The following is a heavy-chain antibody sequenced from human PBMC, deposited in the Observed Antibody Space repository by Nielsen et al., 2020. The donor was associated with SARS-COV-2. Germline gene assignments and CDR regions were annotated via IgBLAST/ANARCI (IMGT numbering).Heavy chain of an antibody. J-gene: IGHJ4*02. D-gene: IGHD2/OR15-2a*01. V-gene: IGHV3-30*09. CDR3: ATANSGNYFHPFDY. Sequence: GESLKISCSASGFIFSAYAMHWVRQVPGKGLEWVAVLSYDGSNKSYGGSVRGRFAISRENSKNTLYLQMNSLRVEDTAVYYCATANSGNYFHPFDYWGQGTLVTVSS. CDR2: LSYDGSNK. CDR1: GFIFSAYA.